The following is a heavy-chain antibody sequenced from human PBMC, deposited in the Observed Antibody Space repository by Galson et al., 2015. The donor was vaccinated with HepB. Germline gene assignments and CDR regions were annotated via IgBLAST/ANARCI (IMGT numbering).Heavy chain of an antibody. CDR3: ARELAAAGYEKLWWDY. CDR1: GFTFSSYS. Sequence: SLRLSCAASGFTFSSYSMNWVRQAPGKGLEWVSSISSSSSYIYYADSVKGRFTISRDNAKNSLYLQMNSLRAEDTAVYYCARELAAAGYEKLWWDYWGQGTLVTVSS. CDR2: ISSSSSYI. D-gene: IGHD6-13*01. J-gene: IGHJ4*02. V-gene: IGHV3-21*01.